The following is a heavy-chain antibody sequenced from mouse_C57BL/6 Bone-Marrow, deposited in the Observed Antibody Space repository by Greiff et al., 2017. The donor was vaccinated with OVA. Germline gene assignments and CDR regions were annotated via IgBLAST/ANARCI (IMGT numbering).Heavy chain of an antibody. CDR2: IHPSDSDT. CDR1: GYTFTSYW. CDR3: AISHYYGDAMDY. D-gene: IGHD1-2*01. Sequence: QVQLQQPGAELVKPGASVKVSCKASGYTFTSYWMHWVKQRPGQGLEWIGRIHPSDSDTNYNQKFKGKDTLTVNKSSSTAYLQLISLTSEDSAVYYCAISHYYGDAMDYWGQGTSVTVSS. V-gene: IGHV1-74*01. J-gene: IGHJ4*01.